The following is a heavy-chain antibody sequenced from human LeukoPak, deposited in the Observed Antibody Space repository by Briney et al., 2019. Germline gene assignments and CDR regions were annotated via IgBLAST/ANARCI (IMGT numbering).Heavy chain of an antibody. CDR2: INARGDT. V-gene: IGHV4-34*01. CDR3: ARGQVPAARGYNWFDP. D-gene: IGHD2-2*01. Sequence: PSETLSLTCAVYDWSFNDYYWNWIRQPPGKGLEWIGEINARGDTNYNPSLKSRVTISVDTSKKQFSLRLTSMIAADTALYYCARGQVPAARGYNWFDPWGQGTLVTVSS. CDR1: DWSFNDYY. J-gene: IGHJ5*02.